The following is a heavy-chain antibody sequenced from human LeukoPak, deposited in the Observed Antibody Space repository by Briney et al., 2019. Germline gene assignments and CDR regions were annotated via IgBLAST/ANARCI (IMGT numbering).Heavy chain of an antibody. CDR2: IYYSGST. CDR1: GGSISSGGYY. J-gene: IGHJ3*02. D-gene: IGHD5-18*01. Sequence: SQTLSLTCTVSGGSISSGGYYWSWSRQHPGKGLECIGYIYYSGSTYYNPSLKSRVTISVDTSKDQFSLKLSSVTAADTAVYYCAREGVDTAMAETDDAFDIWGEGTMVTVSS. CDR3: AREGVDTAMAETDDAFDI. V-gene: IGHV4-31*03.